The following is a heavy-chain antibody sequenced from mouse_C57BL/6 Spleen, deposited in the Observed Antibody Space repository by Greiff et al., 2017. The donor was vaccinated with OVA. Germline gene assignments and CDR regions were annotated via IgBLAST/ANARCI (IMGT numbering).Heavy chain of an antibody. CDR1: GYTFTSYW. Sequence: QVQLQQSGAELVRPGSSVKLSCKASGYTFTSYWMDWVKQRPGQGLEWIGNIYPSDSETHYNQKFKDKATLTVDKSSSTAYMQLSSLTSEDSAVYYCARGYNYAMDYWGQGTSVTVSS. CDR2: IYPSDSET. V-gene: IGHV1-61*01. J-gene: IGHJ4*01. CDR3: ARGYNYAMDY.